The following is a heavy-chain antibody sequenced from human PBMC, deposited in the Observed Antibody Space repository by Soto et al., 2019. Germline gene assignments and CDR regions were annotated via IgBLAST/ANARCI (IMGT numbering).Heavy chain of an antibody. D-gene: IGHD3-10*01. V-gene: IGHV3-21*01. CDR3: ARWSGGGHGIDL. Sequence: GWSLRLSCAASGFTFSTYTINWVRQAPGKGLEWVASISSSSRDIFYADSVKARFTISRDNAKSSVDLQMNSLRVGDTAIYYCARWSGGGHGIDLCRQATTVTVS. CDR2: ISSSSRDI. J-gene: IGHJ6*02. CDR1: GFTFSTYT.